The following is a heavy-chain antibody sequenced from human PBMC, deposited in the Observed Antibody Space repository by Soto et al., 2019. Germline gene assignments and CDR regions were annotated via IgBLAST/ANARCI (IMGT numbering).Heavy chain of an antibody. CDR2: IMPIIGTA. D-gene: IGHD3-10*01. CDR3: ARDLEFRDGTISHIDY. Sequence: QVQLVQSGAEVKKPGSSVKVSCKASGGTFSSHVFNWVRQAPGQGLEWMGGIMPIIGTANYAQKFQGRVTITADESTSTAYMELSSLRSEDTAVYYCARDLEFRDGTISHIDYWGQGTLVTVSS. V-gene: IGHV1-69*01. CDR1: GGTFSSHV. J-gene: IGHJ4*02.